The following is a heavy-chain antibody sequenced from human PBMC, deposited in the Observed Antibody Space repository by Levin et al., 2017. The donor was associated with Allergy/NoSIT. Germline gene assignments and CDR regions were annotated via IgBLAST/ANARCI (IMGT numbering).Heavy chain of an antibody. D-gene: IGHD3-22*01. CDR2: ISSDGSRA. J-gene: IGHJ4*02. V-gene: IGHV3-74*01. Sequence: PGGSLRLSCAASGFTFSTYWMHWVRQAPGKGLVWISRISSDGSRASYADSVKGRFTISRDNAKNTLDLQMNGLRAEDTAVYYCARDLSYYDSSGYGDYWGQGTLVTVSS. CDR3: ARDLSYYDSSGYGDY. CDR1: GFTFSTYW.